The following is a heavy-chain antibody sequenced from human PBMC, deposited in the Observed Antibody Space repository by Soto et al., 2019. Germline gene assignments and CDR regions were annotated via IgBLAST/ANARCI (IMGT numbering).Heavy chain of an antibody. J-gene: IGHJ6*02. CDR3: TRGGIDVVVPAAQGFFYYGMDV. CDR1: GFVFGDYP. D-gene: IGHD2-2*01. V-gene: IGHV3-49*02. CDR2: IRSETFGGTA. Sequence: PPLTLSCITSGFVFGDYPMIWVRQAPGKGLEWVAFIRSETFGGTADYAASVKGRFTVSRDDSKRITYLQMSSLKSEDTAVYFCTRGGIDVVVPAAQGFFYYGMDVWGQGTTVTVSS.